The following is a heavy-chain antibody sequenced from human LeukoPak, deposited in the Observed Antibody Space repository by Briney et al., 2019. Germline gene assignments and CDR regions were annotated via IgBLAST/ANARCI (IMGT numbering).Heavy chain of an antibody. D-gene: IGHD5-18*01. CDR1: GFTFSTYA. V-gene: IGHV3-23*01. CDR2: ISGSGGST. Sequence: GGSLRLSCAASGFTFSTYAMSWVRQAPGKGLEWVSAISGSGGSTYYADSVKGRFTISRDNSKNTLYLQMNSLRAEDTAVYYCAKGGIQLWSKPDYWGQGTLVTVSS. CDR3: AKGGIQLWSKPDY. J-gene: IGHJ4*02.